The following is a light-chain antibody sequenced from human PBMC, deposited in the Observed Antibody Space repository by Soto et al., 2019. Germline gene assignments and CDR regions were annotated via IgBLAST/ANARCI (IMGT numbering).Light chain of an antibody. CDR2: SAS. Sequence: EIVMTQSPATLSLSPGERATLSCRANRRINLNLAWYQQKPGQAPRLLIYSASIRATGIPARFSGSGSGTEFTLTISSLQSEDVAVYYCQQYDNWPPYTFGQGTKGDIK. J-gene: IGKJ2*01. CDR1: RRINLN. CDR3: QQYDNWPPYT. V-gene: IGKV3-15*01.